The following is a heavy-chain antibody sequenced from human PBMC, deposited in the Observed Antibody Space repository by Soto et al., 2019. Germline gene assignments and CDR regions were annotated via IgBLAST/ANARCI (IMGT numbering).Heavy chain of an antibody. CDR3: AREPLSGYFDY. Sequence: SETLSLTCTVSGGSISSYYWSWIRQPPGKGLEWIGYIYYSGSTNYNPSLKSRVTISVDTSKNQFSLKLSSVTAADTAVYYCAREPLSGYFDYWGQGTLVTVSS. V-gene: IGHV4-59*01. CDR2: IYYSGST. J-gene: IGHJ4*02. CDR1: GGSISSYY.